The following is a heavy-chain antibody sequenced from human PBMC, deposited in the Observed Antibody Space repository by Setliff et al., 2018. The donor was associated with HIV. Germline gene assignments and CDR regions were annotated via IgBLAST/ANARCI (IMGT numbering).Heavy chain of an antibody. V-gene: IGHV4-39*07. D-gene: IGHD3-22*01. CDR1: GGSISSSSYY. Sequence: SETLSLTCTVSGGSISSSSYYWGWIRQPPGKGLEWIGSIYYSGSTYYNPSLKSRVTISVDTSKNQFSLKLSSVTAADTATYYCARAFFFDTSGYRSYYHYMDVWGKGTTVTVSS. J-gene: IGHJ6*03. CDR2: IYYSGST. CDR3: ARAFFFDTSGYRSYYHYMDV.